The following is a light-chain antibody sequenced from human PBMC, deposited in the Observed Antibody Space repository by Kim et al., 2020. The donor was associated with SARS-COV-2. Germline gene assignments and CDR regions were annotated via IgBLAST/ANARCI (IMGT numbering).Light chain of an antibody. CDR2: WAS. J-gene: IGKJ5*01. CDR1: QSLLSSSNNENY. V-gene: IGKV4-1*01. Sequence: ATFNCKSSQSLLSSSNNENYLAWYQQKPGQPPKLLIYWASSRKSGVPDRFSGSGSGTDFTLTISSLQAEDVAIYYCQQFYSTPITFGQGTRLEIK. CDR3: QQFYSTPIT.